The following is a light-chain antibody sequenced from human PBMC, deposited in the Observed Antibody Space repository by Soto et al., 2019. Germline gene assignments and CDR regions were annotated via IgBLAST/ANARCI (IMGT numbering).Light chain of an antibody. CDR1: QSFGGK. J-gene: IGKJ1*01. CDR3: QQYNNWPPWT. CDR2: DVS. V-gene: IGKV3-15*01. Sequence: EIVMTQSPATLYLSPGETATLYCRAGQSFGGKLAWYQQKRGQSPRLLIYDVSARATGIPSRFSGSGSGTEFTLTISSLQSEDFALYYCQQYNNWPPWTFGQGTKVDI.